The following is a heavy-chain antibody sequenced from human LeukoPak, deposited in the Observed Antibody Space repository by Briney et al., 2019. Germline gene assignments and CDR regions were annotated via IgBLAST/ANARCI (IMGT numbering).Heavy chain of an antibody. CDR2: IMSNSGGI. CDR3: ARDPVDGYNLFDY. Sequence: ASVKVSCKASGYTFTGYYMHWVRQAPGQGLEWMGWIMSNSGGINYAQEFQGRVTMTRDTSSSTVYMELSSLRSDDTAIYYCARDPVDGYNLFDYWGQGTLVTVSS. D-gene: IGHD5-24*01. J-gene: IGHJ4*02. V-gene: IGHV1-2*02. CDR1: GYTFTGYY.